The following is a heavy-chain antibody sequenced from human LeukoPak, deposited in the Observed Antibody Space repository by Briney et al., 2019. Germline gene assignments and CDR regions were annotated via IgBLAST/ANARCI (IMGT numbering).Heavy chain of an antibody. CDR1: GGSISSSSYY. V-gene: IGHV4-39*07. Sequence: SETLSLTCTVSGGSISSSSYYWGWIRQPPGKGLEWIGSIYYSGSTYYNPSLKSRVTISVDTSKNQFSLKLSSVTAADTAVYYCVRFWSGYYYRWFDPWGQGTLVTVSS. CDR2: IYYSGST. J-gene: IGHJ5*02. CDR3: VRFWSGYYYRWFDP. D-gene: IGHD3-3*01.